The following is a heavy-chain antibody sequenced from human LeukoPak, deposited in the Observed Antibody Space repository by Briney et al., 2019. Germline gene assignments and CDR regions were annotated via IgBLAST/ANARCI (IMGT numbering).Heavy chain of an antibody. Sequence: ASVKVSCKASGYTFTGYYMHWVRQAPGQGLEWMGRINPNSGGTNYAQKFQGRVTMTRDTSISTAYMELSRLRSDDTAVYYCARDDFWSGYFHYYMDVWGKGTTVTVSS. CDR3: ARDDFWSGYFHYYMDV. CDR1: GYTFTGYY. J-gene: IGHJ6*03. D-gene: IGHD3-3*01. CDR2: INPNSGGT. V-gene: IGHV1-2*06.